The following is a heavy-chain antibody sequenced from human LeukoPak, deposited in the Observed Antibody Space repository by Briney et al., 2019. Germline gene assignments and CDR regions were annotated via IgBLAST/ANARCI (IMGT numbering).Heavy chain of an antibody. Sequence: GGSLRLSCAASGFTVSSNYMSWVRQAPGRGLEWVSAISGSGGSTYYADSVKGRFTISRDNSKNTLYLQMNSLRAEDTAVYYCAKDRGTRLPLGFDFDYWGQGTLVTVSS. D-gene: IGHD3-9*01. CDR3: AKDRGTRLPLGFDFDY. J-gene: IGHJ4*02. V-gene: IGHV3-23*01. CDR2: ISGSGGST. CDR1: GFTVSSNY.